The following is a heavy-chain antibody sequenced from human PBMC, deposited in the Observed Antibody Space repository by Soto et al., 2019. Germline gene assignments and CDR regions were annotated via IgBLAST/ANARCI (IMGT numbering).Heavy chain of an antibody. J-gene: IGHJ3*02. CDR3: ARDRSLWGTVTTRVDAFDI. Sequence: PGGSLRLYCAASGFTFCSYAMHWVRQAPGKGLEWVAVISYDGSNKYYADSVKGRFTISRDNSKNTLYLQMNSLRAEDTAVYYCARDRSLWGTVTTRVDAFDIWGQGTMVTVSS. V-gene: IGHV3-30-3*01. CDR2: ISYDGSNK. CDR1: GFTFCSYA. D-gene: IGHD4-17*01.